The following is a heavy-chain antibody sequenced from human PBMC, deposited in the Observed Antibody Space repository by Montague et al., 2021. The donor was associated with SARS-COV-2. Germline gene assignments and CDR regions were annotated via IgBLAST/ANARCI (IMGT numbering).Heavy chain of an antibody. Sequence: SETRSLTCAVHGGSFSTYSWNWIRQPPGRGLEWIGGIHHGGSTNYNPSLKSRVTISADTSKNQFSLKLTSVAAADTAVYYCARLGDGVVPSPILGVGTYYSYYYMDIWGKGTTVTVSS. CDR3: ARLGDGVVPSPILGVGTYYSYYYMDI. CDR1: GGSFSTYS. CDR2: IHHGGST. J-gene: IGHJ6*03. V-gene: IGHV4-34*01. D-gene: IGHD3-10*01.